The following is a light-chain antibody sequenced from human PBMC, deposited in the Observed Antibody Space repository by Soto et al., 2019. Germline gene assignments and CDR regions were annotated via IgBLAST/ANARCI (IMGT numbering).Light chain of an antibody. Sequence: EIVLTQSPGTLSLSPGERATLSCRASKSLTNTYFAWYQQKPGRALRLLIDGASTRATGIPDRFSGSGSGTDFTLTISRLEPEDVAVYYCQQYEAVVTFGQGTKVDIK. J-gene: IGKJ1*01. CDR1: KSLTNTY. CDR3: QQYEAVVT. CDR2: GAS. V-gene: IGKV3-20*01.